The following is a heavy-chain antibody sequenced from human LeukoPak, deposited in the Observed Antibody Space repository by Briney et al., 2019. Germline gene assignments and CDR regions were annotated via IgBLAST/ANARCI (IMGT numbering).Heavy chain of an antibody. CDR1: GFTLSSNW. CDR3: ARDGYHGPNYFDY. CDR2: IKQDGSEK. V-gene: IGHV3-7*01. D-gene: IGHD5-18*01. Sequence: PGGSLRLSCAASGFTLSSNWMTWVRQAPGKGLEWVANIKQDGSEKYYVDSVKGRFTISRDNSKNTLYLQMNSLRAEDTAVYYCARDGYHGPNYFDYWGQGTLVTVSS. J-gene: IGHJ4*02.